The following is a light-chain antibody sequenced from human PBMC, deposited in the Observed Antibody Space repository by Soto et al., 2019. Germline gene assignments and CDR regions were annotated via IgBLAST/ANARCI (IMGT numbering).Light chain of an antibody. Sequence: DIQMTQSPSSLSASVGDRVTITCRASQSITTYLHWYQKKPGKAPKLLIYAASSLQSGVPSRSSGSGSGTDVTLTISSLQPEDFATYYCQQSYSTPYTFGQGTELEIK. V-gene: IGKV1-39*01. CDR3: QQSYSTPYT. CDR2: AAS. J-gene: IGKJ2*01. CDR1: QSITTY.